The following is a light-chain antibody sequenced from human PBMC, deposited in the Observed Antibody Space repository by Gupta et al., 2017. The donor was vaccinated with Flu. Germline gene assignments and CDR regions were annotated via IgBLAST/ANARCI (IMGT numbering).Light chain of an antibody. CDR3: QTWGTGYRV. CDR2: VSGGGRY. Sequence: QVVLTQSPSASASLGASVKLTCTLSSRHSTYDIAWHQHQPEKGPRFLMTVSGGGRYRKGDGILDRFSGSTSGAERFLIISSLQSEDEADYYCQTWGTGYRVFGGGTKLTVL. CDR1: SRHSTYD. V-gene: IGLV4-69*01. J-gene: IGLJ3*02.